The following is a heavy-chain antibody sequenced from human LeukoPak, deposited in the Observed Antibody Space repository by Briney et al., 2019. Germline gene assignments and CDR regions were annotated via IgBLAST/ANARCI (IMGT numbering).Heavy chain of an antibody. CDR1: GYTFTSYD. CDR3: ARGIRRGSGYPLAY. V-gene: IGHV1-8*01. Sequence: GASVKVSCKASGYTFTSYDINWVRQATGQGLEWMGWMNPNSGNTGYAQKFQGRVTMTRNTSISTAYMELSSLGSEDTAEYYCARGIRRGSGYPLAYWGQGTLVTVSS. J-gene: IGHJ4*02. CDR2: MNPNSGNT. D-gene: IGHD3-22*01.